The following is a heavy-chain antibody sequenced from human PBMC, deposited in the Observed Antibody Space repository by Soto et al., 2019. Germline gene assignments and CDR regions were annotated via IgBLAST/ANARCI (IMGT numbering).Heavy chain of an antibody. V-gene: IGHV1-69*12. CDR1: GGTFSSYA. CDR2: IVPIVDTS. Sequence: QVQLVQSGAEVRQPASSVKVSCKTSGGTFSSYAISWVRQAPGQGLEWMGGIVPIVDTSTYAQKFQGRVTIPADEYTSTVYMELSSLRSDDTAVYYCVRVVAIPGYPDNWGQGTLVTVSS. J-gene: IGHJ4*02. D-gene: IGHD5-12*01. CDR3: VRVVAIPGYPDN.